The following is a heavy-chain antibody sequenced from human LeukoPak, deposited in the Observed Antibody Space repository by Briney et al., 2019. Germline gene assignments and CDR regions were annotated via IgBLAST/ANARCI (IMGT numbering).Heavy chain of an antibody. CDR2: IYYSGST. CDR1: GGSISSYY. Sequence: SETLSLTCTVSGGSISSYYWSWIRQPPGKGLEWIGYIYYSGSTNYNPSLKSRVTISVDTSKNQFSLKLSSVTAADTAVYYCASSGDILTGPNWSDPWGQGTLVTVSS. V-gene: IGHV4-59*01. J-gene: IGHJ5*02. D-gene: IGHD3-9*01. CDR3: ASSGDILTGPNWSDP.